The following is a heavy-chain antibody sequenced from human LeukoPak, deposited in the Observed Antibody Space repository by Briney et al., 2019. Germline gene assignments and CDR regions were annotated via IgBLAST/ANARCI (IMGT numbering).Heavy chain of an antibody. CDR3: ARAGLGGSLQYNWFDP. CDR2: IIPILGIA. J-gene: IGHJ5*02. V-gene: IGHV1-69*04. D-gene: IGHD3-16*01. Sequence: SVKVSCKASGGTFSSYAISWVRQAPGQGLEWMGRIIPILGIANYAQKFQGGVTITADKSTSTAYMELSSLRSGDTAVYYCARAGLGGSLQYNWFDPWGQGTLVTVSS. CDR1: GGTFSSYA.